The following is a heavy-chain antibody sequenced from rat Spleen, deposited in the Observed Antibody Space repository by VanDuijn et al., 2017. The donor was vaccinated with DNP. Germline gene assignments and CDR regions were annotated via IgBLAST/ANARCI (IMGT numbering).Heavy chain of an antibody. V-gene: IGHV5-22*01. D-gene: IGHD1-1*01. CDR1: GFTFSDYY. CDR2: ITYDGGST. CDR3: ARPMDYYSGGFAY. J-gene: IGHJ3*01. Sequence: EVQLVESGGDSVQPGGSLKLSCAASGFTFSDYYMAWVRQAPTKGLEWVAYITYDGGSTYYRDSVKGRFTISRDNAKSTLYLQMNSLRSEDMATYYCARPMDYYSGGFAYWGQGTLVTVSS.